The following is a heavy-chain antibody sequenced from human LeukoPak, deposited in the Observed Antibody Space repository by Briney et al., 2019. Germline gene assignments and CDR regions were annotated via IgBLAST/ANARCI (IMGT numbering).Heavy chain of an antibody. Sequence: PRASVKVSCKASGYTFTSYYMHWVRQAPGQGLEWMGIINPSGGSTSYAQKFQGRVTMTRDMSTSTVYMELSSLRSEDTAVYYCARSSEGRYYYDSSGYSYYYYYMDVWGKGTTVTISS. CDR2: INPSGGST. V-gene: IGHV1-46*01. CDR1: GYTFTSYY. CDR3: ARSSEGRYYYDSSGYSYYYYYMDV. D-gene: IGHD3-22*01. J-gene: IGHJ6*03.